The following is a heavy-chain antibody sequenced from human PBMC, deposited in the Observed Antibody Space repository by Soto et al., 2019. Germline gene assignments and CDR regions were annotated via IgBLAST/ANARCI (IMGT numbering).Heavy chain of an antibody. J-gene: IGHJ5*02. CDR3: ASRTMGIYSSSWYAGWFDP. CDR1: GGTFSSYA. D-gene: IGHD6-13*01. CDR2: IIPIFGTA. V-gene: IGHV1-69*01. Sequence: QVQLVQSGAEVKKPGSSVKVSCKASGGTFSSYAISWVRQAPGQGLEWMGGIIPIFGTANYAQKFQGRVTITADESTSTAYMELSSLRSEDTAVYYCASRTMGIYSSSWYAGWFDPWGQGTLVTVSS.